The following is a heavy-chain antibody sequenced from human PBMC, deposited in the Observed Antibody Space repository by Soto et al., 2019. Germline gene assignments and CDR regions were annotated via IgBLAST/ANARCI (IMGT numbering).Heavy chain of an antibody. CDR3: ARHCPCGSCYSPMFSNGALDV. Sequence: QVQLVQSGAEVKQPGSSVKVSCKAYCATFSSYTFTWVRQAPGQGLEWMGGIIPMDGTPNYSQRFQGRVTIIADESTNTAYMELSSLRSDDTAVYYCARHCPCGSCYSPMFSNGALDVWGQGTMVIVSS. CDR2: IIPMDGTP. V-gene: IGHV1-69*01. CDR1: CATFSSYT. D-gene: IGHD2-15*01. J-gene: IGHJ3*01.